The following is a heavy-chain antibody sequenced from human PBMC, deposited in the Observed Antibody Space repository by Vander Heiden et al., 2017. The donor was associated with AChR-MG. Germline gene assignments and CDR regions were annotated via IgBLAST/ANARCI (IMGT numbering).Heavy chain of an antibody. J-gene: IGHJ4*02. Sequence: QVQLQESGPGLVKPSQTLSLTCTVSGGSISRGGYYWRWIRQHPGKGLEWIGYIYYSGSTYYNPSLKSRVTISVDTSKNQFSLKLSSVTAADTAVYYCARSSSWDTAMVPMGYWGQGTLVTVSS. D-gene: IGHD5-18*01. CDR1: GGSISRGGYY. CDR2: IYYSGST. V-gene: IGHV4-31*03. CDR3: ARSSSWDTAMVPMGY.